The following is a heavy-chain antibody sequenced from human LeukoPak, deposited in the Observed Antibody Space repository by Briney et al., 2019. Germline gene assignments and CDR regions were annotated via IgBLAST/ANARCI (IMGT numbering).Heavy chain of an antibody. J-gene: IGHJ6*02. CDR3: ARVRITMVRGVIIPYGMDV. Sequence: GGSLGLSCAASGFTFSSYSMNWVRQAPGKGLEWVSSISSSSSYIYYADSVKGRFTISRDNAKNSLYLQMNSLRAEDTAVYYCARVRITMVRGVIIPYGMDVWGQGTTVTVSS. D-gene: IGHD3-10*01. CDR1: GFTFSSYS. CDR2: ISSSSSYI. V-gene: IGHV3-21*01.